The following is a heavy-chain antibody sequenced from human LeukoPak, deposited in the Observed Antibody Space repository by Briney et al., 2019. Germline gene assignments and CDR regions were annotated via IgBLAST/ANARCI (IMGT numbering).Heavy chain of an antibody. CDR1: GFTFVDYV. Sequence: GGSLRLSCATSGFTFVDYVLSWVRRAPGKGLEWLCAINYNGAITDYADSVKGRFTISRDNAKNSLYLRMDSLRAEDTALYYCARDRLGPSFSVSHFDLWGQGTLVTVSS. CDR3: ARDRLGPSFSVSHFDL. D-gene: IGHD3-3*02. CDR2: INYNGAIT. J-gene: IGHJ4*02. V-gene: IGHV3-20*04.